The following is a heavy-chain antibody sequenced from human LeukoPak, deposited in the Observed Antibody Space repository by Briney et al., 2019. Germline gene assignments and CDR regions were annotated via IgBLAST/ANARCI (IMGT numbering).Heavy chain of an antibody. V-gene: IGHV1-46*01. J-gene: IGHJ5*02. CDR2: INPSGGST. D-gene: IGHD3-22*01. CDR1: GFTFSSYA. Sequence: GGSLRLSCAASGFTFSSYAMSWVRQAPGQGLEWMGIINPSGGSTSYAQKFQGRVTMTRDTSTSTVYMELSSLRSEDTAVYYCARSWDGITMIFDPWGQGTLVTVSS. CDR3: ARSWDGITMIFDP.